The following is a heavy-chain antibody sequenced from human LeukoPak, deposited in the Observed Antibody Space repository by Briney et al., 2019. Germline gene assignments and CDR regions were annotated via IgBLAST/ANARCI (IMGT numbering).Heavy chain of an antibody. V-gene: IGHV3-23*01. CDR1: GFTFSSYA. Sequence: GGSLRLSCAASGFTFSSYAMSWVRQAPGKGLEWVSVISGSGNNTYYADSVKGRFTLSRDNSKNTLYLQMNSLRAEDTAVYYCAKGPIRNLPPPFDYCGPGTLVTASS. CDR2: ISGSGNNT. J-gene: IGHJ4*02. D-gene: IGHD1-14*01. CDR3: AKGPIRNLPPPFDY.